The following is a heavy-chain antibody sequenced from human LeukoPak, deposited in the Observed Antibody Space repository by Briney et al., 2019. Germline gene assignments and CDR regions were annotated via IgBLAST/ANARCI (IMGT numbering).Heavy chain of an antibody. CDR2: IKSKTDGGTT. CDR3: ATGDDILTGYSLRY. V-gene: IGHV3-15*01. Sequence: PGGSLRLSCAAVSGFTFSNAWMSWVRQAPGKGLEWVGRIKSKTDGGTTDYAAPVKGRFTISRDDSKNTLYLQMNSLKTEDTGVYYCATGDDILTGYSLRYWGQGTLVTVSS. D-gene: IGHD3-9*01. CDR1: GFTFSNAW. J-gene: IGHJ4*02.